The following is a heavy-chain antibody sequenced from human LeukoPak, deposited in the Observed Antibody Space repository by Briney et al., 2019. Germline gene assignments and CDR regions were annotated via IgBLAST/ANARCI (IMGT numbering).Heavy chain of an antibody. CDR1: GGSISSSSYY. CDR2: IYYSGST. Sequence: SETLSLTCTVSGGSISSSSYYWGWIRQPLGKGLEWIGSIYYSGSTYYNPSLKSRVAISVDTSKNQFSLKLSSVTAADTAVYYCARDGVIPYDFWSGYYSLYDAFDIWGQGTMVTVSS. J-gene: IGHJ3*02. V-gene: IGHV4-39*07. CDR3: ARDGVIPYDFWSGYYSLYDAFDI. D-gene: IGHD3-3*01.